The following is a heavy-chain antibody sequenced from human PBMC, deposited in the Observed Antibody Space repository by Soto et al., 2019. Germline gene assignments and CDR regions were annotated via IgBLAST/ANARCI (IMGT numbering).Heavy chain of an antibody. CDR3: ARGWGYDSNDYYYAY. J-gene: IGHJ4*02. D-gene: IGHD3-22*01. Sequence: QVQLVQSGAEVRKPGSSVKVSCKASGGTFSRHAISWVRQAPGQGLAWMGGIIPIFGTANHAQKFQGRVTIIADESTSTVYMELRSLRSEDTAMYYCARGWGYDSNDYYYAYWGQGTLVIVSS. CDR1: GGTFSRHA. V-gene: IGHV1-69*01. CDR2: IIPIFGTA.